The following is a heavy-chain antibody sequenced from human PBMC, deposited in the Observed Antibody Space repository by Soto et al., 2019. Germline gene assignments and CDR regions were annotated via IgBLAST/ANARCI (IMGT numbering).Heavy chain of an antibody. Sequence: QVQLQESGPGLVKPSETLSLTCTVSDGSISNYYWGWIRQPPGKGLECIGYIFYTWSTSYNPSLRSRVTISVDTFRNQFSLKLSSVTAADTAVYYCARHYPIGNTWNYFDYWGQGILVTVSS. CDR3: ARHYPIGNTWNYFDY. CDR2: IFYTWST. CDR1: DGSISNYY. D-gene: IGHD1-1*01. V-gene: IGHV4-59*08. J-gene: IGHJ4*02.